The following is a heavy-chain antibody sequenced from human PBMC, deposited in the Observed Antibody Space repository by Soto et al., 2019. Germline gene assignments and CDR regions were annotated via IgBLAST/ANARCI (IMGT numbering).Heavy chain of an antibody. V-gene: IGHV4-59*13. CDR3: ARDLKEYCSGGSCYLNWFDP. D-gene: IGHD2-15*01. Sequence: SLTCTVSGASITTYYWSWIRRPPGKGLEWIGYISYSGSTDYNPSLKSRVTISFDASKNQISLQVRSATAADAAVYYCARDLKEYCSGGSCYLNWFDPWGQGTLVTVSS. CDR2: ISYSGST. CDR1: GASITTYY. J-gene: IGHJ5*02.